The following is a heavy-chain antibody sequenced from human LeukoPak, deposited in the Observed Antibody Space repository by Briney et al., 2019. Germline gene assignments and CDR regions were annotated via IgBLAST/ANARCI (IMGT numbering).Heavy chain of an antibody. D-gene: IGHD5-18*01. CDR2: IIPILGIA. Sequence: SVKVSCKASGGTFSSYAISWVRQAPGQGLEWMGRIIPILGIANYVQKFQGRVTITADKSTSTAYMELSSLRSEDTAVYYCARPGELGRGYSYGYWGQGTLVTVSS. J-gene: IGHJ4*02. V-gene: IGHV1-69*04. CDR3: ARPGELGRGYSYGY. CDR1: GGTFSSYA.